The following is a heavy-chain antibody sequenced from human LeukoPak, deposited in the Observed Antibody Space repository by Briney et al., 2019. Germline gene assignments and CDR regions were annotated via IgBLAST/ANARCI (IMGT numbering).Heavy chain of an antibody. CDR3: ASLSHEKSVSLDY. D-gene: IGHD5/OR15-5a*01. Sequence: SETLSLTCTVSGGSISSYYWTWIRQPAGKGLEWIGRIYTTGSTYYNPSLKSRVTISVDTSKNQFSLKLSSVTAADTAVYYCASLSHEKSVSLDYWGQGTLVTVSS. CDR2: IYTTGST. V-gene: IGHV4-4*07. CDR1: GGSISSYY. J-gene: IGHJ4*02.